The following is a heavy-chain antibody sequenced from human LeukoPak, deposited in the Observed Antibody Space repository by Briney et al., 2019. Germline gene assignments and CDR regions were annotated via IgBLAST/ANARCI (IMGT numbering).Heavy chain of an antibody. D-gene: IGHD3-22*01. CDR2: IYYSGST. CDR3: ARDRSSSGIRKAGDAFDI. V-gene: IGHV4-39*07. J-gene: IGHJ3*02. Sequence: SETLSLTCTVSGGSISSSSYYWGWIRQPPGKGLEWIGSIYYSGSTYYNPSLKSRVTISVDTSKNQFSLKLSSVTAADTAVYYCARDRSSSGIRKAGDAFDIWGQGTMVTVSS. CDR1: GGSISSSSYY.